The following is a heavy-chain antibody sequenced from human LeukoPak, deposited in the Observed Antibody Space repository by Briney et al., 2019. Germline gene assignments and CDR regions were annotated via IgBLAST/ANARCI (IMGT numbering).Heavy chain of an antibody. CDR3: ARSVVVAATLIPFDP. Sequence: SETLSLTCAVYGGSFSGYYWSWIRQPPGKGLEWIGEINHSGSSNYNPSLKSRVTISVDTSKNQFSLKLSSVTAADTAVYYCARSVVVAATLIPFDPWGQGTLVTVSS. CDR2: INHSGSS. D-gene: IGHD2-15*01. V-gene: IGHV4-34*01. CDR1: GGSFSGYY. J-gene: IGHJ5*02.